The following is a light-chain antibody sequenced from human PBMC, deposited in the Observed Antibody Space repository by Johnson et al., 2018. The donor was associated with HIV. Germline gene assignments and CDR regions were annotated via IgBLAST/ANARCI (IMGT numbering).Light chain of an antibody. Sequence: QSVLTQPPSVSAAPGQEVTISCSGSYSNIGSNYVSWYRQLPGTAPKLLIYDNDKRPSGIPDRFSGSKSGTSAALGITGLQTGDEADYYCATWDRSLTIGGGFGTGTKVTVL. CDR2: DND. CDR1: YSNIGSNY. CDR3: ATWDRSLTIGGG. J-gene: IGLJ1*01. V-gene: IGLV1-51*01.